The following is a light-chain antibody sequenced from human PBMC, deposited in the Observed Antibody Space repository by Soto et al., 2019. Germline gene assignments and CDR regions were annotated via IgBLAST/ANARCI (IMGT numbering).Light chain of an antibody. CDR3: ASYTSHTTLI. CDR1: SSDIGAYNY. V-gene: IGLV2-14*01. CDR2: DVN. J-gene: IGLJ2*01. Sequence: QFALTQPASVSGSPGQSITISCTGSSSDIGAYNYVSWYRQVPGKAPKLMINDVNNRPSGVSSRFSGSKSGNTASLTISGLQAEDEADYYCASYTSHTTLIFGGGTKLTVL.